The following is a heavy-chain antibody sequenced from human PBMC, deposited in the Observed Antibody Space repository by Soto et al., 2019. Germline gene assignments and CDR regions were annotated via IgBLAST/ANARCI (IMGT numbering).Heavy chain of an antibody. CDR3: ARDMTRTVVPYFDF. D-gene: IGHD1-7*01. CDR1: GGTFSYYV. J-gene: IGHJ4*02. Sequence: SVKASCKASGGTFSYYVVNWVRQAPGQGLEWMGRIIPISGAANYAQKFQGRVTITADKSTSTSYMELSSLRSEDTAVYYCARDMTRTVVPYFDFWGQGTLVTVSS. CDR2: IIPISGAA. V-gene: IGHV1-69*06.